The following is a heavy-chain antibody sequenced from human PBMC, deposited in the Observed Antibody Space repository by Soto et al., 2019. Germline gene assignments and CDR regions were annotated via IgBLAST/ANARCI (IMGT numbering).Heavy chain of an antibody. Sequence: GGSLRLSCAASGFTFSAYSMNWIRQAPGKGLEWVSSISSSSIYIYYADSVKGRFIISRDNAKNSLYLQVNSLRVEDTAVYYCAREAGFGEFDDYWGQGTLVTVSS. J-gene: IGHJ4*02. CDR2: ISSSSIYI. CDR1: GFTFSAYS. CDR3: AREAGFGEFDDY. D-gene: IGHD3-10*01. V-gene: IGHV3-21*01.